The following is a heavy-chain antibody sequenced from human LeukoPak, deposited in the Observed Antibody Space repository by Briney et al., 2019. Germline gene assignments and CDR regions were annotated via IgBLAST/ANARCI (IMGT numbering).Heavy chain of an antibody. CDR1: GFTFSSYG. CDR2: IRYDGSNK. D-gene: IGHD2-2*01. V-gene: IGHV3-30*02. CDR3: AKARLWYQLLLDY. J-gene: IGHJ4*02. Sequence: GGSLRLSCAASGFTFSSYGMHWVRQAPGKGLEWVAFIRYDGSNKCYADSVKGRFTISRDNSKNTLYLQMNSLRAEDTAVYYCAKARLWYQLLLDYWGQGTLVTVSS.